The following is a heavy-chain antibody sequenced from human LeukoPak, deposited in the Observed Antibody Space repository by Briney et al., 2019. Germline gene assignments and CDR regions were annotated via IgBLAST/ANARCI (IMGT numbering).Heavy chain of an antibody. CDR3: AREFGHSGYDFDY. Sequence: SQTLSLTCAISGDSVSSNSAAWNWISQSPSRGLEWLGRTYYRSKWYNDYAVSVKSRITINPDTSKNQFSLQLNSVTPEDTAVYYCAREFGHSGYDFDYWGQGTLVTVSS. CDR1: GDSVSSNSAA. V-gene: IGHV6-1*01. J-gene: IGHJ4*02. D-gene: IGHD5-12*01. CDR2: TYYRSKWYN.